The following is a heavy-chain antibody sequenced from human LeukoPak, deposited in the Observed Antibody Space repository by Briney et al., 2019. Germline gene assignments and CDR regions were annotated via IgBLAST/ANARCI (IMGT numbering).Heavy chain of an antibody. CDR2: IYYSGST. V-gene: IGHV4-39*07. CDR1: GGSISSSSYY. J-gene: IGHJ5*02. Sequence: SETLSLTCTVSGGSISSSSYYWGWIRQPPGKGLEWIGGIYYSGSTYYNPSLKSRVTMSVDTSKNQFSLKLSSVTAADTAVYYCARDRPPLTGFDPWGQGTLVTVSS. D-gene: IGHD2-8*02. CDR3: ARDRPPLTGFDP.